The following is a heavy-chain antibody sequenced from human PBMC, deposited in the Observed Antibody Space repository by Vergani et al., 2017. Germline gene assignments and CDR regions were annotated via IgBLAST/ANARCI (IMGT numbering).Heavy chain of an antibody. CDR1: GFTFSSYG. CDR2: IWYDGSNK. D-gene: IGHD6-19*01. J-gene: IGHJ3*02. Sequence: VQLLESGGGVVQPGRSLRLSCAASGFTFSSYGMHWVRQAPGKGLEWVAVIWYDGSNKYYADSVKGRFTISRDNSKNTLYLQMNSLRAEDTAVYYCATWQWLVSDAFDIWGQGTMVTVSS. CDR3: ATWQWLVSDAFDI. V-gene: IGHV3-33*01.